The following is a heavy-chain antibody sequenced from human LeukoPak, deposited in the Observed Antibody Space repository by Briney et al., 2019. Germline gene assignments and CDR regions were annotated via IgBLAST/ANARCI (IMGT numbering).Heavy chain of an antibody. Sequence: SETLSLTCTVSGGSISTYHWSCIRQPPGKGLEWIGYIYTSGSTIYNPSLNSRVTISVDTTKNQFSLKLTSVTAADTAVYYCARRITYMDVWGNGTTVTVSS. CDR3: ARRITYMDV. J-gene: IGHJ6*03. CDR1: GGSISTYH. D-gene: IGHD3-10*01. V-gene: IGHV4-4*08. CDR2: IYTSGST.